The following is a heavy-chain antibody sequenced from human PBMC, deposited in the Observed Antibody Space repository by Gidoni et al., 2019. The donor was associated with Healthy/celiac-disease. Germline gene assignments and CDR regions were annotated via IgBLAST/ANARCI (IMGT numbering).Heavy chain of an antibody. V-gene: IGHV3-30*18. D-gene: IGHD2-15*01. CDR1: GFTFSSYG. Sequence: QVQLVESGGGVVQPGRSLRLSCAASGFTFSSYGMHWVRQAPGKGLEWVAVISYDGSNKYYADSVKGRFTISRDNSKNTLYLQMNSLRAEDTAVYYCAKDLPYCSGGSCYTDACDIWGQGTMVTVSS. CDR2: ISYDGSNK. J-gene: IGHJ3*02. CDR3: AKDLPYCSGGSCYTDACDI.